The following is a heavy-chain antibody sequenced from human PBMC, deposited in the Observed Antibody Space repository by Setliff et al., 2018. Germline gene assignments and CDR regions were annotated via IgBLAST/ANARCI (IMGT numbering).Heavy chain of an antibody. V-gene: IGHV4-30-4*08. CDR2: MYHNGDT. CDR1: DDSTRNNNYF. D-gene: IGHD2-15*01. J-gene: IGHJ4*02. CDR3: ARGTYANSWACFDF. Sequence: KPSETLSLTCAVSDDSTRNNNYFWAWIRQPPGKGLEWIGFMYHNGDTHYSPSPKSRVSLSVDTSKRQVSLKLNTATAADTAVYYCARGTYANSWACFDFWGRGTLVTVSS.